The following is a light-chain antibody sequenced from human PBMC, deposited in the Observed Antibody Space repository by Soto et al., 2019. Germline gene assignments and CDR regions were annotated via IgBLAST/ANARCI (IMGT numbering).Light chain of an antibody. Sequence: EIVMTQSPATLSVSPWEIATLSFRASQSVRSSIAWYQHKPGQAPRLLIYGASTRATGIPARISGSGSGTEFTLTISSLQSEDFAVYYCQQYNNWPQTFGQGTKVDI. J-gene: IGKJ1*01. V-gene: IGKV3-15*01. CDR1: QSVRSS. CDR3: QQYNNWPQT. CDR2: GAS.